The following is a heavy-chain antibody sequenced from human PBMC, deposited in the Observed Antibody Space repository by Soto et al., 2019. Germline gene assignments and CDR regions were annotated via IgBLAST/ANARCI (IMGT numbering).Heavy chain of an antibody. J-gene: IGHJ6*02. V-gene: IGHV1-69*01. Sequence: QVQLVQSGAEVKKPGSSVKVSCKASGGTFSSYAISWVRQAPGQGLEWMGGIIPIFGTANYAQKFQGRVTITADESTSTADMELSSLRSDDTAVYYCARVQGSSWYLGRWYYYYGMDVWGQGTTVTVSS. CDR1: GGTFSSYA. D-gene: IGHD6-13*01. CDR2: IIPIFGTA. CDR3: ARVQGSSWYLGRWYYYYGMDV.